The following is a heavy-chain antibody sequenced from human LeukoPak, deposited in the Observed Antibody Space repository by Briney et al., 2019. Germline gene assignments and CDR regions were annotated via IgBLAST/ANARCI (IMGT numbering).Heavy chain of an antibody. J-gene: IGHJ4*02. CDR3: ARARGVSSSWSDY. CDR1: RFTFSNYA. Sequence: GGSLRLSCAATRFTFSNYAMTWVRQAPGKGLEWVSTISGSGGSTYSADSVRGRFTISRDNAKNSLYLQMNSLRAEDTAVYYCARARGVSSSWSDYWGQGTLVTVSS. D-gene: IGHD6-13*01. CDR2: ISGSGGST. V-gene: IGHV3-23*01.